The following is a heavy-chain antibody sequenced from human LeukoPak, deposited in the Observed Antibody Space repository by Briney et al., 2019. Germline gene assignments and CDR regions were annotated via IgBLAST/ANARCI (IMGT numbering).Heavy chain of an antibody. CDR3: ARGPQGDFLTGYSLWDYYMDV. J-gene: IGHJ6*03. V-gene: IGHV1-2*04. CDR1: GYSFTGYY. CDR2: INPNSGGT. Sequence: ASVKVSCKASGYSFTGYYMHWVRQAPGQGLEWVGCINPNSGGTNYAQKFQGWVTMTRDTSRSTAYMELSRLTSDDAAVYYCARGPQGDFLTGYSLWDYYMDVWGKGTTVTVSS. D-gene: IGHD3-9*01.